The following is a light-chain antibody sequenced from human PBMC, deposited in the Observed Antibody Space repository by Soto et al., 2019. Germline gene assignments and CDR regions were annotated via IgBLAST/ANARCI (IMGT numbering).Light chain of an antibody. J-gene: IGKJ1*01. CDR2: AAS. V-gene: IGKV1-6*01. Sequence: IQMTQSPSSLSASVGDRVTITCRASQSISSYLNWYQQKPGKAPKLLIYAASSLQSGVPPRFSGSGSGTDFTLAISSLQPEDSATYYCLQDINCPWTFGQGTKVDIK. CDR1: QSISSY. CDR3: LQDINCPWT.